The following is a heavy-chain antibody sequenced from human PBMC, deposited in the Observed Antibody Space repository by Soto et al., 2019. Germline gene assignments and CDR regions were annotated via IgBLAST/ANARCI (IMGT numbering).Heavy chain of an antibody. CDR3: ARDLTTYGSPHFDY. Sequence: EEQLVESGGGLVKRGGSLRLSCAASGFMFSSYRMNWVRQAPGKGLEWVSSINSGGTYRYYADSVQGRFTISRNNARNSLYLEMNSLGVEDTGVYYCARDLTTYGSPHFDYWGQGTLVTVFS. V-gene: IGHV3-21*06. CDR1: GFMFSSYR. CDR2: INSGGTYR. J-gene: IGHJ4*02. D-gene: IGHD3-10*01.